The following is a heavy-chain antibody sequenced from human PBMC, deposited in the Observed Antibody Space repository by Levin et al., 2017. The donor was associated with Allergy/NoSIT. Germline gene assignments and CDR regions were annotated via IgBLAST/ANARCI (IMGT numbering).Heavy chain of an antibody. V-gene: IGHV4-59*08. Sequence: PSETLSLTCTVSGGSINNYYWSWIRQPPGKGLEWIGYIYYTGSTNYNPSLKSRVTISVDTSKNQFSLKLSSVTAADTAVYFCARHYGSGTYPLDYWGQGTLVTVSS. CDR1: GGSINNYY. D-gene: IGHD3-10*01. J-gene: IGHJ4*02. CDR3: ARHYGSGTYPLDY. CDR2: IYYTGST.